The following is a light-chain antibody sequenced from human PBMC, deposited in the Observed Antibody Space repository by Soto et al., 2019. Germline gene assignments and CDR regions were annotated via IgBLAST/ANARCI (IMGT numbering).Light chain of an antibody. J-gene: IGLJ1*01. V-gene: IGLV2-14*01. Sequence: QSALTQPASVSGSPGQSITISCTGTSSDVGGYNYVSWYQQHPGKAPKLMIYEVSNRPSGVSNRFSGSKSGNTASLIISGLQAEDEADYYCSSYTSSRYVFGTGTKVTVL. CDR2: EVS. CDR1: SSDVGGYNY. CDR3: SSYTSSRYV.